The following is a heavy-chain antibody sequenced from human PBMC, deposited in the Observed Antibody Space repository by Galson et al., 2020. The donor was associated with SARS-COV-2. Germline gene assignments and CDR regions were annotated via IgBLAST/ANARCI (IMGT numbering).Heavy chain of an antibody. D-gene: IGHD6-19*01. V-gene: IGHV4-39*07. CDR2: VLNSGTT. Sequence: SETLSLTCTVSGGSIRSSNYYWGWIRQPPGKGLEWIGSVLNSGTTHYSPSLQSRGTISVDTSKNQFSLNLNSVTAADTAMYYCARDATSSGWYNWFDTWGQGSLVTVAA. J-gene: IGHJ5*02. CDR1: GGSIRSSNYY. CDR3: ARDATSSGWYNWFDT.